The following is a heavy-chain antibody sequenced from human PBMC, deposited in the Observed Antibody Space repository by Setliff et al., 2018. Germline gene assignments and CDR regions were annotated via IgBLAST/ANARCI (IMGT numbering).Heavy chain of an antibody. Sequence: KPSETLSLTCTVSGGSISSGDYYWTWIRQSPGKGLEYIGYIHHSGSTYYDPSLKSRLIISLDTSKNQFSLNLISVTAADTAVYYCARCGEGGYADFDYWGQGTLVTVSS. D-gene: IGHD5-12*01. V-gene: IGHV4-30-4*01. J-gene: IGHJ4*02. CDR2: IHHSGST. CDR3: ARCGEGGYADFDY. CDR1: GGSISSGDYY.